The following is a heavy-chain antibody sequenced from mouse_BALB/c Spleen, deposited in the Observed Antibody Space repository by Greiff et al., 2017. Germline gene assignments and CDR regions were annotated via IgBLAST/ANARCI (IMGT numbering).Heavy chain of an antibody. CDR3: ARQGTVVAHWYFDV. V-gene: IGHV5-9-3*01. CDR2: ISSGGSYT. J-gene: IGHJ1*01. Sequence: EVMLVESGGGLVKPGGSLKLSCAASGFTFSSYAMSWVRQTPEKRLEWVATISSGGSYTYYPDSVKGRFTISRDNAKNTLYLKMSSLRSEDTAMYYCARQGTVVAHWYFDVGGAGTTVTVSS. CDR1: GFTFSSYA. D-gene: IGHD1-1*01.